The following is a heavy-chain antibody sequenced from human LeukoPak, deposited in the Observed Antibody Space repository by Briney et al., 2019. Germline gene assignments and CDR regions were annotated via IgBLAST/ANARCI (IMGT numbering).Heavy chain of an antibody. CDR3: ARVTWVDNSLGHY. CDR2: MNPNSGNT. J-gene: IGHJ4*02. CDR1: GYTFTSYD. Sequence: ASVKVSCKASGYTFTSYDINWVRQATGQGLEWMGWMNPNSGNTGYAQKFQGRVTITRNTSISTAYMELSSLRSEDTAIYYCARVTWVDNSLGHYWGQGTLVTVSS. V-gene: IGHV1-8*03. D-gene: IGHD1-1*01.